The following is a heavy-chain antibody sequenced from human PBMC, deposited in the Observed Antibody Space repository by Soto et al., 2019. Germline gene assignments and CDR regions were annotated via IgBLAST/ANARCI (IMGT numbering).Heavy chain of an antibody. V-gene: IGHV3-43*01. J-gene: IGHJ4*02. CDR1: GFTLDDYT. CDR2: ISWDGSST. Sequence: EVQLVESGGVVVQPGGSLRLSCAASGFTLDDYTMHWVRQAPGKGLEWVSLISWDGSSTHYADSVKGRFTISRDNSKNSLYLQMNSLRSEDTALYYCAKGSDHGTIRQCFDYWGQGTLVTVSS. D-gene: IGHD2-8*01. CDR3: AKGSDHGTIRQCFDY.